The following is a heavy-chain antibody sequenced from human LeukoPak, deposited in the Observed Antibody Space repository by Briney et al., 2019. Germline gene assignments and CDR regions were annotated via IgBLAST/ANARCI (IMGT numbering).Heavy chain of an antibody. CDR1: GFTFSSYA. CDR3: ARSGSYYELVY. CDR2: ISYDGSNK. J-gene: IGHJ4*02. Sequence: GRSLRLSCAASGFTFSSYAMHWVRQAPGEGLEWVAVISYDGSNKYYADSVKGRFTISRDNSKNTLYLQMNSLRAEDTAVYYCARSGSYYELVYWGQGTLVTVSS. D-gene: IGHD1-26*01. V-gene: IGHV3-30-3*01.